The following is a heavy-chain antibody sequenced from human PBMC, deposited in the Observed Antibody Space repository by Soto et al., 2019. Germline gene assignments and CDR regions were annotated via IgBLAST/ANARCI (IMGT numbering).Heavy chain of an antibody. CDR3: GHRRVQIFSF. J-gene: IGHJ4*02. Sequence: QITLKESGPTLLKPTQTLTLTCTFSGFSLNTNGEGVVWIRQSPGKALEWLALVYWDDDKRYSPSLKSRLTITKDTSKRQVVLTMTNMEPVYTATYYCGHRRVQIFSFWGRGALVNVSS. D-gene: IGHD1-1*01. CDR2: VYWDDDK. CDR1: GFSLNTNGEG. V-gene: IGHV2-5*02.